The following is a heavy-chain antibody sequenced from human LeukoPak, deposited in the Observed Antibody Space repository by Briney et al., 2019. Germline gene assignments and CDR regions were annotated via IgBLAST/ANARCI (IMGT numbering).Heavy chain of an antibody. D-gene: IGHD3-22*01. Sequence: GGSLRLSCAASGFTFSSTGMNWVRKAQGKGLEWVSGISPSGGITSYTDSVKGRFTIPRDNAKNRLYLQMNSLRAEDTAVYYCARDHSRATMIVVDDEYFDYWGQGTLVTVAS. V-gene: IGHV3-23*01. CDR3: ARDHSRATMIVVDDEYFDY. J-gene: IGHJ4*02. CDR1: GFTFSSTG. CDR2: ISPSGGIT.